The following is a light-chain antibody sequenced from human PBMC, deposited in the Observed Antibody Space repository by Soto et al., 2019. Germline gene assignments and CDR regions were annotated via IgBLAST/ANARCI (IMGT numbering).Light chain of an antibody. J-gene: IGKJ1*01. CDR1: RDIGND. V-gene: IGKV1-6*01. Sequence: AIQMTQSPSSLSASVGDRVTITCRASRDIGNDLGWYQQKPGKAPKHLIFAASNLQSGVPSRFSGGGSGTDFTLTIRRLQADDFATYYCLQHFNFSWTFGQGTKVETK. CDR2: AAS. CDR3: LQHFNFSWT.